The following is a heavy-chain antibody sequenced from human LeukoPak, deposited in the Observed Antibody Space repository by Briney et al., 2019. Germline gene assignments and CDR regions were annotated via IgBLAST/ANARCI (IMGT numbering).Heavy chain of an antibody. Sequence: SETLSLTCAVYGGSFSGYYWSWIRQPPGKGLEWIGEINHSGSTNYNPSLKSRVTISVDTFKNQFSLKLSSVTAADTAVYYCARGASSYYDYWGQGTLVTVSS. CDR3: ARGASSYYDY. D-gene: IGHD6-6*01. CDR1: GGSFSGYY. V-gene: IGHV4-34*01. J-gene: IGHJ4*02. CDR2: INHSGST.